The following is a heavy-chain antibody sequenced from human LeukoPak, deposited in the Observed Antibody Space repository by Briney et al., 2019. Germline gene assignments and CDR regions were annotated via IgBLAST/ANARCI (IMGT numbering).Heavy chain of an antibody. V-gene: IGHV1-69*13. J-gene: IGHJ6*03. D-gene: IGHD2-2*02. CDR3: ARAGTYCSSTSCYIRDYYYYYMDV. CDR1: GGTFSSYA. Sequence: GASVKVSCKASGGTFSSYAISWVRQAPGQGLEWMGGIIPIFGTANYAQKFQGRVTITADESTSTAYMELSSLRSEDTAVYYCARAGTYCSSTSCYIRDYYYYYMDVWGKGTTVTVSS. CDR2: IIPIFGTA.